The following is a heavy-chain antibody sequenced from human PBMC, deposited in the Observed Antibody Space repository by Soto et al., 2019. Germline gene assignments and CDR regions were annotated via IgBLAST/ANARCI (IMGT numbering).Heavy chain of an antibody. CDR3: ARDSYGSGVRGWFDP. J-gene: IGHJ5*02. CDR1: GGSISSGGYY. V-gene: IGHV4-31*03. D-gene: IGHD3-10*01. Sequence: QVQLQESGPGLVKPSQTLSLTCTVSGGSISSGGYYWTWIRQHPGKGLEWIGYIYYSGSTYYNPSLKSRITISVDTSKNQFSLKLSSVTAADTAVYYCARDSYGSGVRGWFDPWGQGTLVTVSS. CDR2: IYYSGST.